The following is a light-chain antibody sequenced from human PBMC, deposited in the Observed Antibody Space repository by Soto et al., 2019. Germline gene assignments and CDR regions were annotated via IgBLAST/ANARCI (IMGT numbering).Light chain of an antibody. J-gene: IGLJ2*01. CDR2: RDY. Sequence: SYELTQPRSVSVALGQTARITCGGNNIGSKNVHWYQQKPGQAPVLVIYRDYNRPSGIPERFSGSNSVNTATLSISRAQAGDEADYYCQVWDSSTHVVFGGGTKVTVL. CDR3: QVWDSSTHVV. CDR1: NIGSKN. V-gene: IGLV3-9*01.